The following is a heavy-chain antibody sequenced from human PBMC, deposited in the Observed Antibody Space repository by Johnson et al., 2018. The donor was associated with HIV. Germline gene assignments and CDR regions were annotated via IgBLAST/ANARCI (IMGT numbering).Heavy chain of an antibody. CDR3: ARDQYSTSDDDAFDI. D-gene: IGHD6-6*01. CDR1: GFTFDDYG. J-gene: IGHJ3*02. CDR2: INWNGAIT. V-gene: IGHV3-20*04. Sequence: VQLVESGGGVVQPGRSLRLSCAASGFTFDDYGMTWVRQAPGKGLEWVSRINWNGAITAYADSVKGRFTISRDNAKNSLYLQMNSLRAEDTALYYCARDQYSTSDDDAFDIWGQGTMVTVSS.